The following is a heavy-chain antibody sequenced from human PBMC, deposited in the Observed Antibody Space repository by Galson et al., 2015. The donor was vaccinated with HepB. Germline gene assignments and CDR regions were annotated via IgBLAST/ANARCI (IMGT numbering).Heavy chain of an antibody. D-gene: IGHD6-6*01. CDR1: GFTFSSYW. CDR2: INQDGSEK. CDR3: ARAWGYSSSSDF. V-gene: IGHV3-7*01. J-gene: IGHJ4*02. Sequence: SLRLSCAASGFTFSSYWMNWVRQAPGEGLEWVANINQDGSEKHYVDSMRGRFTISRDNARNSLYLQMNSLRAEDTALYYCARAWGYSSSSDFWGQGTLVAVSS.